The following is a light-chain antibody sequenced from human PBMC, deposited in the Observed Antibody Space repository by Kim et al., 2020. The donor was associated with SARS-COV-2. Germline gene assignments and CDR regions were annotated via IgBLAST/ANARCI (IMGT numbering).Light chain of an antibody. V-gene: IGKV3-15*01. CDR1: QSVRSN. CDR2: DAS. CDR3: QQYTNRLLT. J-gene: IGKJ4*01. Sequence: EIVMTQSPATLSVSPGERATLSCRAGQSVRSNLAWYQQKPGQAPRLLIYDASTRATGIPARFSGSGSGTEFTLTISSLQSEDFAVYYCQQYTNRLLTSGCGTKVDIK.